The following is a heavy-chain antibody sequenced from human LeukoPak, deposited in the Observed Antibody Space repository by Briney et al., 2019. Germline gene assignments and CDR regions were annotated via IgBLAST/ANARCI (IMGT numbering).Heavy chain of an antibody. Sequence: GGSLRLSCAASGFMFSSYEMNWVRQAPGKGLEWVSLITWDGGATFYADSVKGRFTISRDNRKNSLHLQMSSLTPDDSALYYCAREKERLTDYWGQGTLVTVSS. CDR1: GFMFSSYE. V-gene: IGHV3-43*02. D-gene: IGHD2-21*02. CDR3: AREKERLTDY. J-gene: IGHJ4*02. CDR2: ITWDGGAT.